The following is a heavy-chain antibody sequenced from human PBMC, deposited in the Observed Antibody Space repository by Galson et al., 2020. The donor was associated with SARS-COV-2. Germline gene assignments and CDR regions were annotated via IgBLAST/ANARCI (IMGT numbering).Heavy chain of an antibody. CDR1: GFPFSDYY. V-gene: IGHV3-11*01. Sequence: NSGGSLRLSCAASGFPFSDYYMSWIRQAPGKGLEWVTYVSQGGAVISEADSVKGRFSVSRDTARNSLYLHMNGLRAEDTAVYYCAKDLITGMYPGHDAFGLWGQGTMVAVSS. D-gene: IGHD2-8*02. CDR2: VSQGGAVI. J-gene: IGHJ3*01. CDR3: AKDLITGMYPGHDAFGL.